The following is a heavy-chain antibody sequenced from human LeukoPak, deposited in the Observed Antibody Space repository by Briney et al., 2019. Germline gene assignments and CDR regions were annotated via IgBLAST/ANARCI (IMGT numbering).Heavy chain of an antibody. Sequence: GGSLRLSCSASGFTFNRCYLHWVRQAPEKGLEFVSHISSNGATTYYADSVKGRFTISRDNSKNTLYLQMSSLRADDTAVYYCVKDRSIAAPNNDFFDSWGQGALVTVSS. V-gene: IGHV3-64D*06. CDR1: GFTFNRCY. CDR3: VKDRSIAAPNNDFFDS. J-gene: IGHJ4*02. D-gene: IGHD6-6*01. CDR2: ISSNGATT.